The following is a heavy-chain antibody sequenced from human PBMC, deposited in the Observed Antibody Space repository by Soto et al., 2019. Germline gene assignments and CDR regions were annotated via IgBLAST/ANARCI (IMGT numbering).Heavy chain of an antibody. CDR3: ASGVVGTTTYFDY. CDR1: GGSISSGGYY. D-gene: IGHD1-26*01. CDR2: MYYTETS. Sequence: QVQLQESGPGLVQPSQTLSLTCTVSGGSISSGGYYWSWIRQHPGKGLEWIGYMYYTETSYYSPSLRSRVTISLDTSKNQFSLKLTSVTAADAAVYYCASGVVGTTTYFDYWGQGTQVTVSS. J-gene: IGHJ4*02. V-gene: IGHV4-31*03.